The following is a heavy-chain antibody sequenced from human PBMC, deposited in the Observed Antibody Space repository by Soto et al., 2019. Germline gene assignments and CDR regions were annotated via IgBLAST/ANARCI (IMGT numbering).Heavy chain of an antibody. Sequence: EVQLVESGGGLVQPGRSLRLSCTTSGFTFADYTLSWFRQAPGKGLDWLGFIRNKAFGGTTEYAASVKGRYSMSRDDSKGSAYLQMNSRKTEDTAGYYCTRDGRYSGYPPPAFWGQGTLVIVSS. V-gene: IGHV3-49*03. CDR3: TRDGRYSGYPPPAF. CDR1: GFTFADYT. CDR2: IRNKAFGGTT. J-gene: IGHJ4*02. D-gene: IGHD5-12*01.